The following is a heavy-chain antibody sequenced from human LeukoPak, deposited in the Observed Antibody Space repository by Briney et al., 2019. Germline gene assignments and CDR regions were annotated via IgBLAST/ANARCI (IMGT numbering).Heavy chain of an antibody. D-gene: IGHD2-2*01. J-gene: IGHJ4*02. CDR2: ISYDGSNK. Sequence: GGSLRLSCAASGFTFSDYGMHWVRQAPGKGLEWVAVISYDGSNKYYADSVKGRFTLSRDNSKNTLYLQMNRLRTEDTAVYYWAKVKTSSFYYFFNCGEGTLGTASS. CDR3: AKVKTSSFYYFFN. V-gene: IGHV3-30*18. CDR1: GFTFSDYG.